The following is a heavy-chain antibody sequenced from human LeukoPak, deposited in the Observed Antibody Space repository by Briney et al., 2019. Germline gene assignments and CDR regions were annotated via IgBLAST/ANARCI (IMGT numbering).Heavy chain of an antibody. V-gene: IGHV3-74*01. CDR3: VGELATGY. D-gene: IGHD1-1*01. J-gene: IGHJ4*02. Sequence: GGSLRLSCAASGFTFSSYWMHWVRQAPGKGLVWVSRINSDGSTITYAGSVKGRFTISRDNAKNTLYLQMNSLRAEDTAVYYCVGELATGYWGQGTLVTVSS. CDR2: INSDGSTI. CDR1: GFTFSSYW.